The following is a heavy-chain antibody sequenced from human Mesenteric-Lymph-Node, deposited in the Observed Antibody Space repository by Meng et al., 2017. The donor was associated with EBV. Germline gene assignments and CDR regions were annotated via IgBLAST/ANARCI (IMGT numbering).Heavy chain of an antibody. V-gene: IGHV4-4*02. D-gene: IGHD2-15*01. CDR1: GVSVRPVSW. J-gene: IGHJ4*02. Sequence: APGVLRPLGTLSLPAGVSGVSVRPVSWWNWFRQSPGVGLEWIGQIYNSGITNYNPSLKSRVTISLDTSKNQFSLKLTSLTAADTAIYYCAKSLDSGGYYFDLWGQGSLVTVSS. CDR2: IYNSGIT. CDR3: AKSLDSGGYYFDL.